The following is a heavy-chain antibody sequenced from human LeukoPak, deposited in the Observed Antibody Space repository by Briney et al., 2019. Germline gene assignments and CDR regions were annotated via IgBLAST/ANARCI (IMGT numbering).Heavy chain of an antibody. CDR3: ARGSHYYGSGSNPFNWFDP. CDR1: GYTFTGYY. J-gene: IGHJ5*02. D-gene: IGHD3-10*01. Sequence: SVKVSCKASGYTFTGYYMHWVRQAPGQGVAWMGWISPNSGGTNYAQKFQGRVTMTRDTSISTAYMELSRLRSDDTAVYYCARGSHYYGSGSNPFNWFDPWGQGTLVTVPS. CDR2: ISPNSGGT. V-gene: IGHV1-2*02.